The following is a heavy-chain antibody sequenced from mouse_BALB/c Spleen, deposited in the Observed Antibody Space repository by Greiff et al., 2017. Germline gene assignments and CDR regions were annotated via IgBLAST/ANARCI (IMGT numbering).Heavy chain of an antibody. V-gene: IGHV5-6-5*01. D-gene: IGHD1-1*01. CDR1: GFTFSSYA. CDR2: ISSGGST. J-gene: IGHJ1*01. Sequence: EVQVVESGGGLVKPGGSLKLSCAASGFTFSSYAMSWVRQTPEKRLEWVASISSGGSTYYPDSVKGRFTISRDNARNILYLQMSSLRSEDTAMYYCARRGGSSPNWYFDVWGAGTTVTVSS. CDR3: ARRGGSSPNWYFDV.